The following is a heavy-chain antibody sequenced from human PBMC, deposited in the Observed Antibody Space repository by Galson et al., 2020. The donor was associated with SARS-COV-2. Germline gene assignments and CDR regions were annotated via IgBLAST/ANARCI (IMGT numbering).Heavy chain of an antibody. V-gene: IGHV5-51*01. J-gene: IGHJ4*02. D-gene: IGHD6-6*01. CDR2: IYPGDSDT. CDR3: ATPNQYSSSSAPYSMALG. CDR1: GYSFTSYW. Sequence: KIGESLKISCKGSGYSFTSYWIGWVRQMPGKGLEWMGIIYPGDSDTRYSPSFQGQVTISADKSISTAYLQWSSLKASDTAMYYCATPNQYSSSSAPYSMALGWGQGTLVTVSS.